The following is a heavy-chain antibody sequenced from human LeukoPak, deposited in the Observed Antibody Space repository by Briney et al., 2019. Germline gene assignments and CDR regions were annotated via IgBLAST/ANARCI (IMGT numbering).Heavy chain of an antibody. Sequence: GGSLRLSCAASGFTFSSYTMDWVRQAPGKGLEWVSSISSSSSYIYYADSVKGRFTISRDNAKNSLYLQMNRLRAEDTAVYYCARDSGYNFDYWGQGTLVTVSS. V-gene: IGHV3-21*01. J-gene: IGHJ4*02. D-gene: IGHD3-16*02. CDR2: ISSSSSYI. CDR3: ARDSGYNFDY. CDR1: GFTFSSYT.